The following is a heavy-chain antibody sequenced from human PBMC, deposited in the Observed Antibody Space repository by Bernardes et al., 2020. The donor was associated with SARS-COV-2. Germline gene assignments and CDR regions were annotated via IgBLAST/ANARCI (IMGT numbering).Heavy chain of an antibody. D-gene: IGHD2-2*03. CDR2: ISFAVMST. J-gene: IGHJ5*02. CDR1: AFTFNNYC. Sequence: GGSLRPSCAASAFTFNNYCMLWLRQAPGQRLVWVSRISFAVMSTDYADSAKGRFTMSIDNAKRTIYLEMHSLRHDDKAVYYCAKTSEVNKVYGYFDPWGQGTLVAVSS. CDR3: AKTSEVNKVYGYFDP. V-gene: IGHV3-74*01.